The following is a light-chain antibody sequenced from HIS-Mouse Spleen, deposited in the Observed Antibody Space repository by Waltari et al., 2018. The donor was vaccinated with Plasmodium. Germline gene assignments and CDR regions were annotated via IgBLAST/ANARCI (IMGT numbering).Light chain of an antibody. J-gene: IGKJ4*01. V-gene: IGKV3-20*01. CDR2: GAS. CDR1: QSVSSSY. CDR3: QQYGSSPLT. Sequence: EIVLTQSPGTLSLSPGERATLSCRASQSVSSSYLAWYQQKPGQAARLLIYGASSRATGIPERISGSGSGTDVTLTISRLEPEDFAVYYCQQYGSSPLTFGGGTKVEIK.